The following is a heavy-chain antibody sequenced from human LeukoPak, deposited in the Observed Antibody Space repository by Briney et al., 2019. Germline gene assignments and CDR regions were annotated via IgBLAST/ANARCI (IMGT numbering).Heavy chain of an antibody. J-gene: IGHJ5*02. Sequence: PSETLSLTCAVSGGSISSSNWWSWVRQPPGKGLEWIGEIYHSGSTNYNPSLKSRVTISVDKSKNQFSLKLSSVTAADTAVYYCARDESYGSYNWFDPWGQGTLVTVSS. D-gene: IGHD5-18*01. CDR2: IYHSGST. V-gene: IGHV4-4*02. CDR3: ARDESYGSYNWFDP. CDR1: GGSISSSNW.